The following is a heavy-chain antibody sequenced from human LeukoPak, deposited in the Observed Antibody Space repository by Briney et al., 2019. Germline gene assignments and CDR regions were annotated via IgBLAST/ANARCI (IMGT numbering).Heavy chain of an antibody. CDR2: IEPSDSYT. J-gene: IGHJ4*02. Sequence: GESLKISCKGSGYSFTSYWISWVRQMPGKGLEWMGRIEPSDSYTNYSPSFQGHVTISADKSISTAYLQWSSLKASDTAMYYCATEGGDYYGSGGLGYWGQGTLVTVSS. D-gene: IGHD3-22*01. V-gene: IGHV5-10-1*01. CDR1: GYSFTSYW. CDR3: ATEGGDYYGSGGLGY.